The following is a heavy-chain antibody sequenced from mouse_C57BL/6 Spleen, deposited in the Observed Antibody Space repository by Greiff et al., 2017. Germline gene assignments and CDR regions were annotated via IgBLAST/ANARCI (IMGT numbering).Heavy chain of an antibody. CDR3: ASPIYYDYDGTAYYYAMDY. V-gene: IGHV1-26*01. CDR2: INPNNGGT. Sequence: VQLQQSGPELVKPGASVKISCKASGYTFTDYYMNWVKQSHGKSLEWIGDINPNNGGTSYNQKFKGKATLTVDKSSSTAYMELRSLTSEDSAVYYCASPIYYDYDGTAYYYAMDYWGQGTSVTVSS. J-gene: IGHJ4*01. D-gene: IGHD2-4*01. CDR1: GYTFTDYY.